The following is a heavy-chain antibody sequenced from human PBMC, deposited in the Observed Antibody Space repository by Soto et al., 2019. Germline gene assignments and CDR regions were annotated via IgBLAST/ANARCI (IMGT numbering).Heavy chain of an antibody. J-gene: IGHJ4*02. CDR2: ISGSGGST. CDR3: AKDRIVVVVAATQVFDY. D-gene: IGHD2-15*01. Sequence: GGSLRLSCAASGFTFSRYSMSWVRQAPGKGLEWVSAISGSGGSTYYADSVKGRFTISRDNSKNTLYLQMNSLRAEDTAVYYCAKDRIVVVVAATQVFDYWGQGTLVTVSS. V-gene: IGHV3-23*01. CDR1: GFTFSRYS.